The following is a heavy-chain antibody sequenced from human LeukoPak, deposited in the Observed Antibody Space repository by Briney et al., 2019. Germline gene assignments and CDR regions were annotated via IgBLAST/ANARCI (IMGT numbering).Heavy chain of an antibody. CDR1: GFTFSSYS. J-gene: IGHJ4*02. Sequence: PGGSLRLSCAASGFTFSSYSMNWVRQAPGKGLEWVSPISSSSRYIYYADSVKGRFTISRDNAKNSLYLQLNSLRAEDTAVYYCATLGVRGAHYYFDHWGQGTLVTVSS. CDR2: ISSSSRYI. D-gene: IGHD3-10*01. CDR3: ATLGVRGAHYYFDH. V-gene: IGHV3-21*01.